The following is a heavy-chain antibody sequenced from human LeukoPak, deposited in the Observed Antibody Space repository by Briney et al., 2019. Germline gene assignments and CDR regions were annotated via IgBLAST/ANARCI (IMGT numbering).Heavy chain of an antibody. CDR2: IFYSGST. J-gene: IGHJ3*02. V-gene: IGHV4-39*07. CDR3: ARAAPRGAFDI. CDR1: SGSISTSNYY. Sequence: SETLSLTCTVSSGSISTSNYYWGWVRQPPGKALEWIGNIFYSGSTYYSPSLKSRVTISLDTSRNQFSLKLNSVTAADTAVYYCARAAPRGAFDIWGQGTMVTVSS. D-gene: IGHD3-10*01.